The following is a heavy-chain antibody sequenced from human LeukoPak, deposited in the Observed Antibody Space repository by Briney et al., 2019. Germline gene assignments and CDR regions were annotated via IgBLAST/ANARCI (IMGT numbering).Heavy chain of an antibody. D-gene: IGHD3-10*01. CDR3: ARGVRAMVRGVHYFDY. Sequence: SETLSLTCTVSGYSISSGYYWGWIRQPPGKGLEWIGSIYHSGSTYYNPSLKSRVTISVDTSKNQFSLKLSSVTAADTAVYYCARGVRAMVRGVHYFDYWGQGTLVTVSS. CDR1: GYSISSGYY. J-gene: IGHJ4*02. CDR2: IYHSGST. V-gene: IGHV4-38-2*02.